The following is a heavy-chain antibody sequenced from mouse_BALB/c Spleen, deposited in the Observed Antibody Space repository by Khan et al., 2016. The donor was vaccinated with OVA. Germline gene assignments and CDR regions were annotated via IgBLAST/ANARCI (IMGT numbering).Heavy chain of an antibody. V-gene: IGHV1-7*01. D-gene: IGHD1-1*01. J-gene: IGHJ2*01. CDR3: ARRGLRWDFDY. Sequence: QVQLQQPGAELAKPGASVKMSCKASGYTFINYWILWIKQRPGQGLEWIGYINPSTGYTEYNQNFKDKATLNADIYSSTAYMQLSSLTSEDSAVDYCARRGLRWDFDYWGQGTTLTVSS. CDR2: INPSTGYT. CDR1: GYTFINYW.